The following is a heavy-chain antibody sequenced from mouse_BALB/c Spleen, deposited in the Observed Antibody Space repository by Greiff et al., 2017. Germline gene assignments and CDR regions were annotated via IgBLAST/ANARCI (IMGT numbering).Heavy chain of an antibody. J-gene: IGHJ2*01. Sequence: QVQLQQSGAELVRPGASVTLSCKASGYTFTDYEMHWVKQTPVHGLEWIGAIDPETGGTAYNQKFKGKATLTADKSSSTAYMELRSLTSEDSAVYYCTRWGDYWGQGTTLTVSS. CDR1: GYTFTDYE. V-gene: IGHV1-15*01. CDR2: IDPETGGT. CDR3: TRWGDY.